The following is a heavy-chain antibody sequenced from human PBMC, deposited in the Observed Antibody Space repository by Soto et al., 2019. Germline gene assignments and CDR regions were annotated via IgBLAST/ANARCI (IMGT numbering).Heavy chain of an antibody. J-gene: IGHJ2*01. Sequence: QVQLQESGPGLVKPSETLSLTCTVSGGSISSYYWSWIRQPPGKGLEWIGYIYYSGRTNYNPSPRSPVTFSVDTSKSQVSLKLSSVTAAVTAVYYCARRVWNDVGYCDLWGRGTLVTVSS. V-gene: IGHV4-59*08. CDR2: IYYSGRT. CDR1: GGSISSYY. D-gene: IGHD1-1*01. CDR3: ARRVWNDVGYCDL.